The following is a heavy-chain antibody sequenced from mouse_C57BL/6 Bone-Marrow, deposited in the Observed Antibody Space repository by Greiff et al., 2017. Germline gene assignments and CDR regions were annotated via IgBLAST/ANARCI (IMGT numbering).Heavy chain of an antibody. J-gene: IGHJ3*01. D-gene: IGHD2-3*01. CDR1: GFNIKDYY. Sequence: EVQLQQSGAELVRPGASVKLSCTASGFNIKDYYMHWVKQRPEQGLEWIGRIDPEDGDTEYAPKFQGKATMTAETSSNTAYLQLSSLTSEDTAVYYCTIDGYSFAYWGQGTLVTVSA. CDR3: TIDGYSFAY. CDR2: IDPEDGDT. V-gene: IGHV14-1*01.